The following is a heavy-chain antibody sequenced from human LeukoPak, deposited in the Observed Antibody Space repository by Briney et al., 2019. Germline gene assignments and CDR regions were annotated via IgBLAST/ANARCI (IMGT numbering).Heavy chain of an antibody. D-gene: IGHD5-18*01. J-gene: IGHJ4*02. CDR1: GFTFSSYW. V-gene: IGHV3-21*01. CDR3: ARDLAAKATSLDY. CDR2: ISSSSSDYI. Sequence: GGSLRLSCAASGFTFSSYWMSWVRQAPGKGLEWVSSISSSSSDYIYYADSVKGRFTISRDNAKNSLYLQMNSLRAEDTAVYYCARDLAAKATSLDYWGQGTLVTVSS.